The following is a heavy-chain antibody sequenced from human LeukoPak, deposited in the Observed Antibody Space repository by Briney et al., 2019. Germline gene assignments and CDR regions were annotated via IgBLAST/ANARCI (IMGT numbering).Heavy chain of an antibody. CDR2: INPNSGGT. CDR3: ARDQERTIFWSAPGV. V-gene: IGHV1-2*06. D-gene: IGHD3-3*01. J-gene: IGHJ6*04. CDR1: GYTFTGYY. Sequence: CKASGYTFTGYYMHWVRQAPGQGLEWMGRINPNSGGTNYAQKFQGRVTITRDTSISTAYMEMSRLRSDDTAVYYCARDQERTIFWSAPGVWGKGTTVTVSS.